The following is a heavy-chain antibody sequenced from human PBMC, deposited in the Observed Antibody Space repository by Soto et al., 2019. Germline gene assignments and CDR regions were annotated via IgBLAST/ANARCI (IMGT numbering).Heavy chain of an antibody. J-gene: IGHJ4*02. D-gene: IGHD2-15*01. V-gene: IGHV2-5*02. CDR2: IYWDDDK. CDR3: ALKRWSNFDY. CDR1: GFSLTTSGVG. Sequence: QITLKESGPTLVRPTQTLTLTCTFSGFSLTTSGVGVGWIRQPPGKALEWLAVIYWDDDKRYRPSLKSRLTITKDTSKNQVALTVTNIDPVDTATYYCALKRWSNFDYWGQGTLVTVSS.